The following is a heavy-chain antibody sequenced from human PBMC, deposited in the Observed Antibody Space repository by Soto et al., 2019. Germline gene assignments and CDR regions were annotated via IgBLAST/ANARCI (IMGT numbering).Heavy chain of an antibody. CDR1: GFTFSDYY. V-gene: IGHV3-11*01. D-gene: IGHD2-15*01. J-gene: IGHJ6*02. CDR3: ARDARKVVAAYYYYGMDV. Sequence: GGSLRLSCAASGFTFSDYYMSWIRQAPGKGLEWVSYISSSGSTIYYADSVKGRFTISRDNAKNSLYLQMNSLRAEDTAVYYCARDARKVVAAYYYYGMDVWGQGTTVTVSS. CDR2: ISSSGSTI.